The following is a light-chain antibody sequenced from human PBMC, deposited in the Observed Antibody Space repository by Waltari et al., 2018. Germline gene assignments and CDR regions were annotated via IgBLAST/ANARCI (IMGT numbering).Light chain of an antibody. Sequence: DIQMTQSPSPLSASLGDRVIVTCRASQNIRDYVNWFQQSPGKPPKLLITRASTLHTGGPNRFTGSGSGTEFTLTISSLQPEDFASYICQQSYTTPNTFGQGTKV. V-gene: IGKV1-39*01. CDR1: QNIRDY. CDR2: RAS. CDR3: QQSYTTPNT. J-gene: IGKJ2*01.